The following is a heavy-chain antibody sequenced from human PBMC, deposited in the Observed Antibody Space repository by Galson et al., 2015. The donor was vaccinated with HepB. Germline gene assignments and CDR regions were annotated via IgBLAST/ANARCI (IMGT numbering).Heavy chain of an antibody. Sequence: SLRLSCAASGFTFSSYSMNWVRQAPGKGLEWVSSISSSSSYIYYADSVKGRFTISRDNAKNSLYLQMDSLRAEDTAVYYCASRYDFWSGYYVHGYYYYYMDVWCKGTTFTVSS. D-gene: IGHD3-3*01. CDR2: ISSSSSYI. CDR3: ASRYDFWSGYYVHGYYYYYMDV. V-gene: IGHV3-21*01. J-gene: IGHJ6*03. CDR1: GFTFSSYS.